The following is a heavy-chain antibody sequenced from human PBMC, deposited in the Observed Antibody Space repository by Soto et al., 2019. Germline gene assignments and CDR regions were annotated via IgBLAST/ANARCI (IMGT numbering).Heavy chain of an antibody. J-gene: IGHJ4*02. D-gene: IGHD3-22*01. CDR1: GGSISSGDYY. V-gene: IGHV4-30-4*01. CDR2: IYYSGST. Sequence: SETLSLTCTVSGGSISSGDYYWSWIRQPPVKGLEWIGYIYYSGSTYYNPSLKSRVTISVDTSKNQFSLKLSSVTAADTAVYYCARSSPPPDYYDSSGYNLIDYWGQGTLVTVSS. CDR3: ARSSPPPDYYDSSGYNLIDY.